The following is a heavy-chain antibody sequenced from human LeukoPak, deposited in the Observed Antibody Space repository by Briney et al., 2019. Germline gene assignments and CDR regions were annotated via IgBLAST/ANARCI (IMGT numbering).Heavy chain of an antibody. J-gene: IGHJ5*02. CDR3: ARGVSLETERPTKKNWFDP. CDR2: ISADNGNT. Sequence: ASVKVSCKASGYTFTSYAISWVRQAPGQGLEWMGWISADNGNTDYAQRFQGRVTMTTDTSTSTAYMELRSLRSDDTAVYYCARGVSLETERPTKKNWFDPWGQGTLVTVSS. V-gene: IGHV1-18*01. D-gene: IGHD2-21*02. CDR1: GYTFTSYA.